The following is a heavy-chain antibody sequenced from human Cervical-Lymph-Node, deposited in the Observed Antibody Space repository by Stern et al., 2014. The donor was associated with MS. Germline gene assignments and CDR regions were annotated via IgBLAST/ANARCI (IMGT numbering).Heavy chain of an antibody. CDR2: INPNSGGT. Sequence: VQLVESGAEVKKPGASVKVSCKASGYSFTGYDMHWVRQAPGQGLEWMGRINPNSGGTTYEQKFEGRVTMTRDTSINTAYMELSSLRSDDTAVYYCATVGTSDYWGQGTLVTVSS. CDR3: ATVGTSDY. V-gene: IGHV1-2*06. CDR1: GYSFTGYD. J-gene: IGHJ4*02.